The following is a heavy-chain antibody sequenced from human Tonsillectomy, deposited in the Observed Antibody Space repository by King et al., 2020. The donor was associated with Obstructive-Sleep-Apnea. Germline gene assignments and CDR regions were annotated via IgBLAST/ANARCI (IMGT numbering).Heavy chain of an antibody. Sequence: QLQESGPGLVKPSETLSLTCTVSGGSISSYYWSWIRQPPGKGLEWIGYISYSGSTNYNPSLKSRVTISVDTSKNQFSLKLSSVTAAATAVYYCARSLDSSGYYYTNYWGQGTLVTVSS. V-gene: IGHV4-59*08. J-gene: IGHJ4*02. CDR3: ARSLDSSGYYYTNY. D-gene: IGHD3-22*01. CDR1: GGSISSYY. CDR2: ISYSGST.